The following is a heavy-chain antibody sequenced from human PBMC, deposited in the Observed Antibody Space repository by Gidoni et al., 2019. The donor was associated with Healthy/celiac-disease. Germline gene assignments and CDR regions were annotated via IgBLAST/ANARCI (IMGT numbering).Heavy chain of an antibody. D-gene: IGHD2-15*01. J-gene: IGHJ4*02. CDR2: ISGSGGST. CDR1: GFTFSSYA. CDR3: AKVVVVAATRERRFDY. V-gene: IGHV3-23*01. Sequence: EVQLLESGGGLVQPGGSLRLSCAASGFTFSSYAMSWVRQAPGKGLEWVSAISGSGGSTYYADSVKGRFTISRDNSKNTLYLQMNSLRAEDTAVYYCAKVVVVAATRERRFDYWGQGTLVTVSS.